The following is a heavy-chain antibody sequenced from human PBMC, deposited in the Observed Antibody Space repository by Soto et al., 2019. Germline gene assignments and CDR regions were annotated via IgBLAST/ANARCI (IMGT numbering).Heavy chain of an antibody. CDR2: IYYSGST. CDR3: AREMTSQYDYVWD. Sequence: SETLSLTCIVSGVSISSGGYYWSWIRQHPGKGLEWIGYIYYSGSTYYNPSLKSRVTISVDTSKNQFSLKLSSVTAADTAVYYCAREMTSQYDYVWDWGQGPLVTVSS. V-gene: IGHV4-31*03. J-gene: IGHJ4*02. CDR1: GVSISSGGYY. D-gene: IGHD3-16*01.